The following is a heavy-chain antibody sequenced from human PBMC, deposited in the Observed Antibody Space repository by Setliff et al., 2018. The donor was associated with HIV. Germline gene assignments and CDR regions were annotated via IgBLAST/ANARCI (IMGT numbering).Heavy chain of an antibody. D-gene: IGHD2-15*01. CDR3: ARDPTVVMSYYYYGMDV. CDR1: GYTFTGYY. Sequence: ASVKVSCKASGYTFTGYYMHWVRQAPGQGLEWMGWINPNSGGTNYAQKFQGWVTMTRDTSISTAYMELSSLRSEDTAVYYCARDPTVVMSYYYYGMDVWGQGTTVTVS. V-gene: IGHV1-2*04. CDR2: INPNSGGT. J-gene: IGHJ6*02.